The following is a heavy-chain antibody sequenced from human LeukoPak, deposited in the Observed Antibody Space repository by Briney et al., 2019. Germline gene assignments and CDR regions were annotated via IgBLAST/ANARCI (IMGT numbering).Heavy chain of an antibody. J-gene: IGHJ5*02. V-gene: IGHV4-4*09. Sequence: SETLSLTCTVSGGSISSYYWSWIRQPPGKGLEWIGYIYTSGSTNYNPSLKSRVTISVDTSKNQFSLKLSSVTAADTAVYYCARGSGDILTGRSNWFDPWGQGTLVTVSS. CDR1: GGSISSYY. CDR2: IYTSGST. CDR3: ARGSGDILTGRSNWFDP. D-gene: IGHD3-9*01.